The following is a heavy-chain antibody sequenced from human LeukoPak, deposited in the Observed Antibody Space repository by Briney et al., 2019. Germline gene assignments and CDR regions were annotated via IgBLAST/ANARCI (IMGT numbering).Heavy chain of an antibody. CDR2: INSDGSSA. Sequence: GGSLRLSCAASGFTFSYYRMHWVRQAPGRGRVWVSRINSDGSSASYADSVKGRFTISRDNAKNTLYLQMNSLRAEDTAVYYCAREGGYDPFEYWGQGTLVTVSS. CDR3: AREGGYDPFEY. D-gene: IGHD5-12*01. J-gene: IGHJ4*02. CDR1: GFTFSYYR. V-gene: IGHV3-74*01.